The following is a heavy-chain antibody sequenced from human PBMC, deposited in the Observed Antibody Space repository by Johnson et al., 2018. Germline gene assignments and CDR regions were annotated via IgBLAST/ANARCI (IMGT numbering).Heavy chain of an antibody. CDR2: IDSGGST. V-gene: IGHV3-53*01. J-gene: IGHJ4*02. Sequence: VQLVQSGGGLIQPGGSLRLSCAASGFTVSSNYMNWVRQAPGKGLEWVSIIDSGGSTYSADSVKGRFTISRDDSKNTVHLQMNSLRAEDTAVYYCARGWLAYWGQGTLVTVSS. D-gene: IGHD6-19*01. CDR1: GFTVSSNY. CDR3: ARGWLAY.